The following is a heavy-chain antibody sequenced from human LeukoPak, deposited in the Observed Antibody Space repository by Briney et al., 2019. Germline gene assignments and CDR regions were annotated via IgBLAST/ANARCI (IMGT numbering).Heavy chain of an antibody. CDR2: INPNNGGT. Sequence: ASVKVSCKASGYTFTGYYMHWVRQAPGQGLEWMGWINPNNGGTDYAQKFQGRVTMTRDTSISTAYMELSRLRSDDTAVYYCARSPPFYTVRGGNDYWGQGTLVTVSS. D-gene: IGHD3-10*01. V-gene: IGHV1-2*02. J-gene: IGHJ4*02. CDR1: GYTFTGYY. CDR3: ARSPPFYTVRGGNDY.